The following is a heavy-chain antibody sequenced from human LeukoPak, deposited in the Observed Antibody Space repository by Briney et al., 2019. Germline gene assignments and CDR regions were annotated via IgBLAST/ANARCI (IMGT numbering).Heavy chain of an antibody. CDR3: TRGPGTNWFDP. D-gene: IGHD1-1*01. J-gene: IGHJ5*02. CDR1: GGTFSSYT. Sequence: SVKVSCKASGGTFSSYTISWVRQAPGQAFEWMGRIIPILGIANYAQKFQGRVTITADESTSTAYMELSSLRSEDTAVYYCTRGPGTNWFDPWGQGTLVTVSS. CDR2: IIPILGIA. V-gene: IGHV1-69*02.